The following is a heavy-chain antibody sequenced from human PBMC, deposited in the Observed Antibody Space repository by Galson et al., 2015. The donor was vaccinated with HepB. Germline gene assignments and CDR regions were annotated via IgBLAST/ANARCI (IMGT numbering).Heavy chain of an antibody. V-gene: IGHV1-24*01. CDR3: ATGGITGTTYYFYYAMDV. CDR2: FDPDDGET. Sequence: SVKVSCKVSGYTLTDLSMHWVRQAPGKGLEWMGGFDPDDGETIYAQKFQGRVTMTEDTSTDTAYMELSSLRSEDTAVYYCATGGITGTTYYFYYAMDVWGQGTTVTVSS. CDR1: GYTLTDLS. J-gene: IGHJ6*02. D-gene: IGHD1-14*01.